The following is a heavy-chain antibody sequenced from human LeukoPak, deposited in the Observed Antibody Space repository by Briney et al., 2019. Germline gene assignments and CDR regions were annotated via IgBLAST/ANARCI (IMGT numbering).Heavy chain of an antibody. D-gene: IGHD2-2*01. CDR2: IIPIFGTA. J-gene: IGHJ6*03. Sequence: SVKVSCKASGGTFSSYAISWVRQAPGQGLEWMGGIIPIFGTANYAQKLQGRVTMTTDTSTSTAYMELRSLRSDDTAVYYCARRGQPAAHGGYYYYYMDVWGKGTTVTVSS. CDR3: ARRGQPAAHGGYYYYYMDV. V-gene: IGHV1-69*05. CDR1: GGTFSSYA.